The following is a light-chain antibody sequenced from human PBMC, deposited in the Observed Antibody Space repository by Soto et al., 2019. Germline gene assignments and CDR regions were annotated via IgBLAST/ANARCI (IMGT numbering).Light chain of an antibody. CDR1: QSVFSS. V-gene: IGKV3-15*01. J-gene: IGKJ1*01. CDR3: QQYSIWRT. CDR2: GAA. Sequence: EIVMTQSPATLSVSPGERATLSCRASQSVFSSLAWYQQKPGQAPRLLIYGAATRATGIPARFSGSGSGTEFTLTISSLQSEDFAVYYCQQYSIWRTFGQGTKVDIK.